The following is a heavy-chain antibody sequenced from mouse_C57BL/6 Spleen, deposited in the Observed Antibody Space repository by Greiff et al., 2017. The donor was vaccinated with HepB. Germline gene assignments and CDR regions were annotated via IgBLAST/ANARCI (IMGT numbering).Heavy chain of an antibody. CDR2: IDPSDSYT. J-gene: IGHJ2*01. Sequence: QVQLQQPGAELVMPGASVKLSCKASGYTFTSYWMHWVKQRPGQGLEWIGEIDPSDSYTNYNQKFKGKSTLTVDKSSSTAYMQLSSLTSEDSAVYYCARRGTRYGSSPFDYWGQGTTLTVSS. V-gene: IGHV1-69*01. D-gene: IGHD1-1*01. CDR3: ARRGTRYGSSPFDY. CDR1: GYTFTSYW.